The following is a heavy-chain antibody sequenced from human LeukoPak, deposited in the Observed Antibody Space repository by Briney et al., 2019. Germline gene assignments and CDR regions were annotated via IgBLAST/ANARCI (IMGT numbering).Heavy chain of an antibody. D-gene: IGHD3-3*01. CDR1: GGSFSGYY. V-gene: IGHV4-34*01. CDR2: INHSGST. CDR3: AKTYYDFWSGPAHKGWFDP. Sequence: SETLSLTCAVYGGSFSGYYWSWIRQPPGKGLEWIGEINHSGSTNSNPSLKSRVTISVDTSKNQFSLKLSSVTAADTAVYYCAKTYYDFWSGPAHKGWFDPWGQGTLVTVSS. J-gene: IGHJ5*02.